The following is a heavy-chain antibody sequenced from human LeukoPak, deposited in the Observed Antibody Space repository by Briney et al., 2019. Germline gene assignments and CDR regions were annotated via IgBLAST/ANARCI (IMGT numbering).Heavy chain of an antibody. V-gene: IGHV4-39*01. Sequence: SETLSLTCTVSGGSISSSSYYRGWIRQPPGKGLEWIGSIYYSGSTYYNPSLKSRVTISVDTSKNQFSLKLSSVTAADTAVYYCARTTDPPIVVVPAAKGFDPWGQGTLVTVSS. CDR2: IYYSGST. CDR1: GGSISSSSYY. D-gene: IGHD2-2*01. J-gene: IGHJ5*02. CDR3: ARTTDPPIVVVPAAKGFDP.